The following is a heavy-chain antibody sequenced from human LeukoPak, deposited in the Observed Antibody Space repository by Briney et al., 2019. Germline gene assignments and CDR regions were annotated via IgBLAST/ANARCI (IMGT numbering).Heavy chain of an antibody. Sequence: GRSLRLSCAASGFTFSSYGMHWVRQAPGKGLEWGAVIWYDGSNKYYADSVKGRLTIYRDNSKNTLYLQMNSLRAEDTAVYYCARDSEAWGVGATETFDYWGQGTLVTVSS. D-gene: IGHD1-26*01. J-gene: IGHJ4*02. CDR3: ARDSEAWGVGATETFDY. CDR2: IWYDGSNK. CDR1: GFTFSSYG. V-gene: IGHV3-33*01.